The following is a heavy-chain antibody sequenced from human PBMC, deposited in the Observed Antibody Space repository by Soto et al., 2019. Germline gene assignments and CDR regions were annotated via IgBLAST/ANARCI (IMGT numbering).Heavy chain of an antibody. D-gene: IGHD5-12*01. CDR2: VKDGGVT. Sequence: QVQLQQWGAGLLKPSETLSLTCAVNGGSFTGYYWSWVRQPPGKGLEWIGEVKDGGVTNYSPSLRSRVTISADARKTQFSLKVTSVTAADTAVYYCTRGQEGVVATHWDQGTLVTVSS. CDR1: GGSFTGYY. CDR3: TRGQEGVVATH. J-gene: IGHJ4*02. V-gene: IGHV4-34*01.